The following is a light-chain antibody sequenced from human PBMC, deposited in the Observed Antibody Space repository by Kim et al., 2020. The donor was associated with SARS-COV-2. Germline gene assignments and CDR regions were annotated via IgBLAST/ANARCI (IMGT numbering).Light chain of an antibody. Sequence: GDRVTITCRANQTISTDLNWYQARPGKAPILLLYAASTLQNGVPSRFSGSGSGTDFTLAISSLQPEDFATYFCQQGSTSPYTFGQGTKLEI. CDR1: QTISTD. CDR2: AAS. J-gene: IGKJ2*01. V-gene: IGKV1-39*01. CDR3: QQGSTSPYT.